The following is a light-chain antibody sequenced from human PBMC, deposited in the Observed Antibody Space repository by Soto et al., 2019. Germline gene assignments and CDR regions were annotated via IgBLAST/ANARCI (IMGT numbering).Light chain of an antibody. Sequence: RVLTKNPDTLSVSPGERATLSCRASQSVRSSYLAWYQQKPGQAPRLLIHGASTRATAIPARFSGSGSGTEFTLTISSLQSEDFAVYYCQQYDKWPRTFGQGTKVDI. CDR3: QQYDKWPRT. V-gene: IGKV3-15*01. CDR2: GAS. J-gene: IGKJ1*01. CDR1: QSVRSS.